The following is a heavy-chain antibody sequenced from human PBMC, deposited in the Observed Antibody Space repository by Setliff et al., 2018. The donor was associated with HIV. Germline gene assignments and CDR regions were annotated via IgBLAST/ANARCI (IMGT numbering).Heavy chain of an antibody. CDR3: ARALYRVKQQLVPHFFDY. CDR1: EFTFGDYA. V-gene: IGHV3-48*01. CDR2: ISSSSNTI. J-gene: IGHJ4*02. Sequence: GGSLRLSCTASEFTFGDYAMSWFRQTPGKGLEWISYISSSSNTIYYADSVKGRFTISRDNAKNSLYLQMNSLRAEDTAMYYCARALYRVKQQLVPHFFDYWGQGTLVTAPQ. D-gene: IGHD6-13*01.